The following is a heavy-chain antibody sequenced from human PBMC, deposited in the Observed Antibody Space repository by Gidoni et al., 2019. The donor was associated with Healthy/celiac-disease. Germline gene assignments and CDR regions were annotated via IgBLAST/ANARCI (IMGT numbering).Heavy chain of an antibody. V-gene: IGHV4-34*01. J-gene: IGHJ4*02. D-gene: IGHD1-20*01. CDR2: INHSGST. CDR1: GWSCSGYY. Sequence: QVQLQQWGAGLLQPSETLSLTCSVYGWSCSGYYWSWIRQPPGKGLEWIGEINHSGSTNYNPSRKSHVTISVGTSKNQFSLKLSSVTAADTAVYYCAGMGRYNWNDELDYWGQGTLVTVSS. CDR3: AGMGRYNWNDELDY.